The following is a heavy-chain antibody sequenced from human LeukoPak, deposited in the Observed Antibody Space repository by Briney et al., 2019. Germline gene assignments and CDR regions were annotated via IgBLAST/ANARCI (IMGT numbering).Heavy chain of an antibody. CDR3: ARGSLRVAVAGRVHNWFDP. CDR1: GYTFTGYY. V-gene: IGHV1-3*01. D-gene: IGHD6-19*01. J-gene: IGHJ5*02. Sequence: ASVKVSCKASGYTFTGYYMHWVRQAPGQRLKWMGWINAGNGNTKYSQKFQGRVTITRDTSASTAYMELSSLRSEDTAVYYCARGSLRVAVAGRVHNWFDPWGQGTLVTVSS. CDR2: INAGNGNT.